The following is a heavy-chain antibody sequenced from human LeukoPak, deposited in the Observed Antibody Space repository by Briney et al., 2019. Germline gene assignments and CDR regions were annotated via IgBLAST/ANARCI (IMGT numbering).Heavy chain of an antibody. J-gene: IGHJ5*02. CDR3: ARAPSSYESGNGYPNLGWLDP. D-gene: IGHD5-24*01. V-gene: IGHV4-38-2*02. Sequence: SETLSLTCKVSGYPIGLDYYCMWNRQAPGRGLQRIGGFHRGRIQYNSALKSRVTISIDSSKNQFSLRMWPVTAADTAFYFCARAPSSYESGNGYPNLGWLDPWGQGALVTVSS. CDR2: FHRGRI. CDR1: GYPIGLDYY.